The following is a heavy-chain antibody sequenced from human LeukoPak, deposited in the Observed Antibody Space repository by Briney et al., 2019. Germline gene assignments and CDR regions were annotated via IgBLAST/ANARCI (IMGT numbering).Heavy chain of an antibody. CDR1: GYTFTSYG. CDR3: AASTYYYGSGSSNWFDP. V-gene: IGHV1-18*01. D-gene: IGHD3-10*01. CDR2: ISAYNGNT. Sequence: ASVKVSCKASGYTFTSYGISWVRQAPGQGLEWMGWISAYNGNTNYAQKLQGRVTMTTGTSTSTAYMELRSLRSDDTAVYYCAASTYYYGSGSSNWFDPWGQGTLVTASS. J-gene: IGHJ5*02.